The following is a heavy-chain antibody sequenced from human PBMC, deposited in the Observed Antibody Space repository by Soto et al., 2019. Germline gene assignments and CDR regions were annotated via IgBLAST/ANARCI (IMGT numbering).Heavy chain of an antibody. CDR1: GGTFSSYA. V-gene: IGHV1-69*01. J-gene: IGHJ5*02. Sequence: QVQLVQSGAEVKKPGSSVKVSCKASGGTFSSYAISWVRQAPGQGLEWMGGIIPIFGTANYAQKFQGRVTITADESTIRAYMSLRSLRSEDTAVYYCERDRGYSYRENWFDPWCQGTMGTVS. D-gene: IGHD5-18*01. CDR2: IIPIFGTA. CDR3: ERDRGYSYRENWFDP.